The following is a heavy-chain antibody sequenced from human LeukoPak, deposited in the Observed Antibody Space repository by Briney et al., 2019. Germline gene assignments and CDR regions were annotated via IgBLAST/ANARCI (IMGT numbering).Heavy chain of an antibody. CDR3: AINQGSGFVDYFDY. CDR1: GFTFSTYG. CDR2: IWYDGSSN. D-gene: IGHD1-26*01. V-gene: IGHV3-33*01. Sequence: PGGSLRLSCAASGFTFSTYGMHWVRQAPGKGLEWVAVIWYDGSSNYFADSVKGRFTISRDISKNTLYLQMNSLRADDTAVYYCAINQGSGFVDYFDYWGQGTLVTVSS. J-gene: IGHJ4*02.